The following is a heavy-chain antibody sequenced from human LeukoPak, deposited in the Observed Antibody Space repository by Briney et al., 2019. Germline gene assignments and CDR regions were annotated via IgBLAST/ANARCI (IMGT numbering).Heavy chain of an antibody. D-gene: IGHD3-22*01. J-gene: IGHJ6*02. CDR2: ISWNSGSI. Sequence: GRSLRLSCAASGFTFDDYAMHWVRQAPGKGLEWVSGISWNSGSIGYADSVKGRFTISRDNAKNSLYLQMNSLRAEDTALYYCAKTYYDSSGYQHYDMDVWGQGTTVTVSS. CDR1: GFTFDDYA. V-gene: IGHV3-9*01. CDR3: AKTYYDSSGYQHYDMDV.